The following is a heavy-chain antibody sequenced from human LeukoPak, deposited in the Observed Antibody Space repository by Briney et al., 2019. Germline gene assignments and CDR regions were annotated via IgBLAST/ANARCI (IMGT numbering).Heavy chain of an antibody. J-gene: IGHJ6*02. D-gene: IGHD3-10*01. V-gene: IGHV3-74*01. CDR1: GFTFSSYW. Sequence: GGSLRLSCAASGFTFSSYWMHWVRQAPEKGLVWVSRINSDGSSTSYADSVKGRFTISRDNAKSTLYLQMNSLRAEDTAVYYCARDKPGSGSSLNGMDVWGQGTTVTVSS. CDR3: ARDKPGSGSSLNGMDV. CDR2: INSDGSST.